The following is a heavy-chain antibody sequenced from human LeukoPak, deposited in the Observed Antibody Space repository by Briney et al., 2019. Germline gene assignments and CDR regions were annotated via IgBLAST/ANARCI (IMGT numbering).Heavy chain of an antibody. J-gene: IGHJ6*02. V-gene: IGHV4-59*12. CDR2: IYYSGST. CDR1: GGSISSYY. D-gene: IGHD1-26*01. Sequence: PSETLSLTCTVSGGSISSYYWSWIRQPPGKGLEWIGYIYYSGSTNYNPSLKSRVTISVDTSKNQFSLKLSSVTAADTAVYYCARDGTDYYYYYGMDVWGQGTTVTVSS. CDR3: ARDGTDYYYYYGMDV.